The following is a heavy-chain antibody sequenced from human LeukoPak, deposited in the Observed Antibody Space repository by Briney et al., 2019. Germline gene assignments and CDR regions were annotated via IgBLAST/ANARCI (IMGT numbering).Heavy chain of an antibody. CDR1: GGTFSSYA. D-gene: IGHD3-22*01. CDR3: AIEDSSGYYLDY. CDR2: IIPIFGTA. V-gene: IGHV1-69*13. Sequence: ASVKVSCKASGGTFSSYAISWVRQAPGQGLEWMGGIIPIFGTANYAQKFQGRVTITADESTSTAYMELSSLRSEDTAVYYCAIEDSSGYYLDYWGQGTLVTVSS. J-gene: IGHJ4*02.